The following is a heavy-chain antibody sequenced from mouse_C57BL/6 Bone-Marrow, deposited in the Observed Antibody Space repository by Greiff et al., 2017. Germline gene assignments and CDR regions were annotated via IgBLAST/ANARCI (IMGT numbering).Heavy chain of an antibody. V-gene: IGHV2-6*01. Sequence: QVQLQQSGPGLVAPSQSLSITCTVSGFSLTSYGVDWVRQSPGKGLEWLGVIWGVGSTNYNSALKSRLSISKDNSKSQVFLKMNSLQTDDTAMYYCATSYYGSSPFAYWGQGTLVTVSA. CDR2: IWGVGST. D-gene: IGHD1-1*01. CDR1: GFSLTSYG. CDR3: ATSYYGSSPFAY. J-gene: IGHJ3*01.